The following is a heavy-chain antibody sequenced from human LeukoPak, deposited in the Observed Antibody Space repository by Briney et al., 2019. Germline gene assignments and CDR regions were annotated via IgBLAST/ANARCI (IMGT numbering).Heavy chain of an antibody. CDR1: GYTFTGYY. CDR3: ARADYGDAGRFDP. J-gene: IGHJ5*02. V-gene: IGHV1-2*02. Sequence: ASVKVSCKASGYTFTGYYMHWVRQAPGQGLEWMGWINPNSGGTNYAQKFQGRVTMTRDTSISTAYMELSRLRSDDTAVYYCARADYGDAGRFDPWGQGTLVTASS. CDR2: INPNSGGT. D-gene: IGHD4-17*01.